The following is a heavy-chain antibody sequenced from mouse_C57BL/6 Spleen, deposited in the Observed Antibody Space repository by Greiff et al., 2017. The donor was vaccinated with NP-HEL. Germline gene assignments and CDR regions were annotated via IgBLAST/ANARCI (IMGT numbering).Heavy chain of an antibody. J-gene: IGHJ2*01. D-gene: IGHD1-1*01. CDR2: IRNKANGYTT. CDR3: ARSKRSFFDY. Sequence: EVKVVESGGGLVQPGGSLSLSCAASGFTFTDYYMSWVRQPPGKALEWLGFIRNKANGYTTEYSASVKGRFTISRDNSQSILYLQMNALRAEDSATYYCARSKRSFFDYWGQGTTLTVSS. CDR1: GFTFTDYY. V-gene: IGHV7-3*01.